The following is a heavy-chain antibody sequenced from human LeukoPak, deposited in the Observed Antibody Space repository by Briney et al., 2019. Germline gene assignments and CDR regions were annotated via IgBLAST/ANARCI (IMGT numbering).Heavy chain of an antibody. CDR3: ARGHYYDSSGDY. D-gene: IGHD3-22*01. Sequence: PSETLSLTCTVSGVSISSHYWSWIRQPPGKGLEWIGYLYNTGGTNYNPSLKSRVTISVDTSKNQFSLNLGSVTAADTAVYYCARGHYYDSSGDYWGQGTLVTVSS. CDR1: GVSISSHY. V-gene: IGHV4-59*11. J-gene: IGHJ4*02. CDR2: LYNTGGT.